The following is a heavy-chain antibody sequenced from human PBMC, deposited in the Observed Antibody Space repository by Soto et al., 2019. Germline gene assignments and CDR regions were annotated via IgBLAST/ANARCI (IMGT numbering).Heavy chain of an antibody. Sequence: SETLSLTCTVSGGSVSSGSYYWSWIRQPPGKGLEWIGYIYYSGSTNYNPSLKSRVTISVDTSKNQFSLKLSSVTAADTAVYYCARAALAAWFDTWGQGTLVTVSS. V-gene: IGHV4-61*01. D-gene: IGHD6-13*01. CDR3: ARAALAAWFDT. J-gene: IGHJ5*02. CDR1: GGSVSSGSYY. CDR2: IYYSGST.